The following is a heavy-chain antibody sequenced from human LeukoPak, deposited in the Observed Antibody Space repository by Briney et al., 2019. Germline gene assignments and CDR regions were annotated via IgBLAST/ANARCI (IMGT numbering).Heavy chain of an antibody. CDR2: IYYSGCT. J-gene: IGHJ4*02. V-gene: IGHV4-30-4*01. Sequence: SQTLSLTCTVSGGSISSGDYYWSWIRQPPGKGLECIGYIYYSGCTYYNPSLKSRVTISVDTSKNQFSLKLSSVTAADTAVYYCARIENFDWLFYYWGQGTLVTVSS. CDR1: GGSISSGDYY. D-gene: IGHD3-9*01. CDR3: ARIENFDWLFYY.